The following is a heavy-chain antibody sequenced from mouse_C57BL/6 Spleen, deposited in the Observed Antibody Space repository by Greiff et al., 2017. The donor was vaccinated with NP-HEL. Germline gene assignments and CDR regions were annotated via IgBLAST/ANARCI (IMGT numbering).Heavy chain of an antibody. CDR1: GYTFTDYN. CDR2: INPNNGGT. Sequence: EVQLQQSGPELVKPGASVKMSCKASGYTFTDYNMHWVKQSHGKSLEWIGYINPNNGGTSYNQKFKGKTTLTVNKSSSTAYMELRSLTSEDSAVYYCARRGYYGSSYDYAMDYWGQGTSVTVSS. CDR3: ARRGYYGSSYDYAMDY. D-gene: IGHD1-1*01. V-gene: IGHV1-22*01. J-gene: IGHJ4*01.